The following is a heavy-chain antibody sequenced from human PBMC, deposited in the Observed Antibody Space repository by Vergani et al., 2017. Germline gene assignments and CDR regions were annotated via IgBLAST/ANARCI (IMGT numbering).Heavy chain of an antibody. CDR2: ISWNSGSI. Sequence: EVQLVESGGGLVQPGRSLGLSCAASGITFDDYAMHWVRQAPGKGPEWVSGISWNSGSIGYADSVKGRFTISRDNAKNSLYLQMNSLRAEDMALYYCAKDMGGYDYGPLDYWGQGTLVTVSS. CDR1: GITFDDYA. V-gene: IGHV3-9*03. CDR3: AKDMGGYDYGPLDY. J-gene: IGHJ4*02. D-gene: IGHD5-12*01.